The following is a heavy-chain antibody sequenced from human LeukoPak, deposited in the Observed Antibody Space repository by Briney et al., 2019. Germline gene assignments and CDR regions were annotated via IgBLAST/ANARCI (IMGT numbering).Heavy chain of an antibody. CDR3: AISRLHPIIFDY. CDR1: GGSFSGYY. D-gene: IGHD5-24*01. CDR2: INHSGST. V-gene: IGHV4-34*01. J-gene: IGHJ4*02. Sequence: SETLSLTCVVYGGSFSGYYWSWIRQPPGKGLEWIGEINHSGSTNYNPSLKSRVIISVDTSKNQFSLKLTSVTAADTAVYYCAISRLHPIIFDYWGQGTLVTVSS.